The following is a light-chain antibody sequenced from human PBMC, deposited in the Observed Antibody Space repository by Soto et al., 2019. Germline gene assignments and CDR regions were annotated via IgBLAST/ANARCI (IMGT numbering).Light chain of an antibody. CDR1: SGHSSYA. CDR2: LNSDGSH. V-gene: IGLV4-69*01. J-gene: IGLJ2*01. CDR3: QTWGTGIVV. Sequence: QLVLTQSPSASASLGASVKLTCTLSSGHSSYAIAWHQQQPEKGPRYLMKLNSDGSHSKGDGIPDRFSGSSSGAERYLTISSLQSEDEADYCCQTWGTGIVVFGGGTKLTVL.